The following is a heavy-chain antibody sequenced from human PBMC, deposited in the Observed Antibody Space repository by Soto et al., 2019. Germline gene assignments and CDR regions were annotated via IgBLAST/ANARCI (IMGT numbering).Heavy chain of an antibody. CDR2: ISSSGSTI. CDR3: ARATTYYYGSGSYYNVDYYYYMDV. D-gene: IGHD3-10*01. CDR1: GFTFSDYY. V-gene: IGHV3-11*01. Sequence: GGSLRLSCAASGFTFSDYYMSWIRQAPGKGLEWVSYISSSGSTIYYADSVKGRFTISRDNAKNSLYLQMNSLRAEDPAVYYCARATTYYYGSGSYYNVDYYYYMDVWGKGTTVTVSS. J-gene: IGHJ6*03.